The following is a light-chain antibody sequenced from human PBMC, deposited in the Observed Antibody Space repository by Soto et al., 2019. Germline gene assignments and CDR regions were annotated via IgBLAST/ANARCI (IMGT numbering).Light chain of an antibody. CDR1: SSNIGADFD. CDR2: GNT. CDR3: QSYARRLTGV. J-gene: IGLJ1*01. V-gene: IGLV1-40*01. Sequence: QSVLTQPPSVSGAPGQRITISCTGSSSNIGADFDVYWYQQLPGAAPKLLIYGNTNRPSGVPDRFSGSKSGTSASLAITGLQADDEADYYRQSYARRLTGVFGTGTKVTVL.